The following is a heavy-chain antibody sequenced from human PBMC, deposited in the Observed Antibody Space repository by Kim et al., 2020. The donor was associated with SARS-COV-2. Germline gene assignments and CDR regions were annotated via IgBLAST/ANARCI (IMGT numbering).Heavy chain of an antibody. CDR3: AIGRIGTAEWHFDY. V-gene: IGHV1-2*02. J-gene: IGHJ4*02. Sequence: ASVKVSCKASEYSFTDYYMHWVRQAPGQGLEYMGWINPNGGGTNYAQNFQGRVTMTRDTSTTTGHLELRSITSDDTAVYYCAIGRIGTAEWHFDYWGQGTLVTVSS. CDR2: INPNGGGT. CDR1: EYSFTDYY. D-gene: IGHD6-25*01.